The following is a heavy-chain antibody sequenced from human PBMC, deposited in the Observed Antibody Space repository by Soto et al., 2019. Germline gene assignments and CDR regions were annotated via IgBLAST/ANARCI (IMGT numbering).Heavy chain of an antibody. Sequence: QVQLVESGGGVVQPGRSLRLSCAASGFTFSSYAMHGVRQAPGKGLEWVAVISYDGSNKYYADAVKGRFTLSRDNSKNTLYLQINSLRTEDTAVYYCAIALCRADYDWGYFGLWGRGTLVTVSS. CDR3: AIALCRADYDWGYFGL. CDR1: GFTFSSYA. CDR2: ISYDGSNK. J-gene: IGHJ2*01. D-gene: IGHD3-16*01. V-gene: IGHV3-30-3*01.